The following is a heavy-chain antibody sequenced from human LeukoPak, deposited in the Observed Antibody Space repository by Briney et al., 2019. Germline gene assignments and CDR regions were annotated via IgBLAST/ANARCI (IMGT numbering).Heavy chain of an antibody. CDR3: ARDSGSYYRRLTLDY. Sequence: GGSLRLSCAASGFTFSSYAMHWVRQAPGKGLEWVAVISYDGSNKYYADSVKGRFTISRDNSKNTLYLQMNSLRAEDTAVYYCARDSGSYYRRLTLDYWGQGTLVTVSS. V-gene: IGHV3-30-3*01. J-gene: IGHJ4*02. CDR2: ISYDGSNK. D-gene: IGHD1-26*01. CDR1: GFTFSSYA.